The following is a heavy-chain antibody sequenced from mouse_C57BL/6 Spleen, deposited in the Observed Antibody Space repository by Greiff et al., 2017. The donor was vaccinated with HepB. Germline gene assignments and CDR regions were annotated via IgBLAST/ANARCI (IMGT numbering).Heavy chain of an antibody. Sequence: VQLQQSVAELVRPGASVKLSCTASGFNFKNTYMHWVKQRPEQGLEWIGRIDPANGNTKYAPKFQGKATITADTSSNTAYLRLSSLTSEDTAIYYCASRDCEGAMDYWGQGTSVTVSS. CDR3: ASRDCEGAMDY. D-gene: IGHD3-3*01. V-gene: IGHV14-3*01. J-gene: IGHJ4*01. CDR2: IDPANGNT. CDR1: GFNFKNTY.